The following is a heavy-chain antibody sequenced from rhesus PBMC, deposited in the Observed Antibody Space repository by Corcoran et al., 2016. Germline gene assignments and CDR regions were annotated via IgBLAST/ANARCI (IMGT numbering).Heavy chain of an antibody. D-gene: IGHD1-44*01. V-gene: IGHV4-73*01. CDR2: IYGNSAST. CDR3: ARDRPQLVTTTNRFDV. Sequence: QVKLQQWGEGLVKPSETLSLTCAVYGGSISGYYYWSWIRPPAGKGLGWIGYIYGNSASTNYNPSLKNRVTISKATSKNQFSLKLSSVTAADTAVYYCARDRPQLVTTTNRFDVWGPGVLVTVSS. CDR1: GGSISGYYY. J-gene: IGHJ5-1*01.